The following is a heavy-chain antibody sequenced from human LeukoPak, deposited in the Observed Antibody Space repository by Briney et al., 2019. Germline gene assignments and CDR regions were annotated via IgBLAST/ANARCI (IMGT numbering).Heavy chain of an antibody. J-gene: IGHJ4*02. CDR2: INSNTGGT. CDR3: ARADPVSY. D-gene: IGHD3-10*01. CDR1: VYTFTGSF. V-gene: IGHV1-2*02. Sequence: GASVKVSCKASVYTFTGSFMHWVRQAPGQGLEWMGWINSNTGGTKFAQKFQGRVTRTRDTSISTVYMELSRLTSDDTAMYYCARADPVSYWGQGTQVTVSS.